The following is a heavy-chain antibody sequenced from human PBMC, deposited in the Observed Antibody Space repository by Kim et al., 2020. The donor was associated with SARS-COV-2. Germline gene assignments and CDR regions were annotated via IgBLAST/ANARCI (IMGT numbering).Heavy chain of an antibody. D-gene: IGHD3-10*01. V-gene: IGHV4-59*01. J-gene: IGHJ6*03. Sequence: YHPPLESRVAISIDTSKNQFSLNLGAVTAADTALYYCARDRGGLKHYMDVWGKGTAVTISS. CDR3: ARDRGGLKHYMDV.